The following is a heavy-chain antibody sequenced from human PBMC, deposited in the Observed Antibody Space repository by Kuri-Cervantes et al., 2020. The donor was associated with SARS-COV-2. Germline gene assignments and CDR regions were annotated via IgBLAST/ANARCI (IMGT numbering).Heavy chain of an antibody. CDR3: ARDRSMVRGVIIDYGMDV. V-gene: IGHV3-23*01. Sequence: GGSLRLACAASGFTFSSYAMSWVRQAPGKGLEWVSAISGSGGSTYYADSVKGRFTISRDNSKNTLYLQMNSLRAEDTAAYYSARDRSMVRGVIIDYGMDVWGLGTTVTVSS. J-gene: IGHJ6*02. D-gene: IGHD3-10*01. CDR1: GFTFSSYA. CDR2: ISGSGGST.